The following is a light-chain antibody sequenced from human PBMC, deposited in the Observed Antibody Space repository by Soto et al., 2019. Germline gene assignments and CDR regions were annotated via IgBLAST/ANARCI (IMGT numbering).Light chain of an antibody. CDR3: FLYAGSNANV. Sequence: QSALTQPRSVSGSPGQSVTISCTGTSSDVGCYNYVSWYQQHPCKAPKLMIYDVSKRPSGVRHSFSRAKSGNTASLTISVLQAEDETDNYWFLYAGSNANVFGPGTKVNVL. CDR2: DVS. J-gene: IGLJ1*01. V-gene: IGLV2-11*01. CDR1: SSDVGCYNY.